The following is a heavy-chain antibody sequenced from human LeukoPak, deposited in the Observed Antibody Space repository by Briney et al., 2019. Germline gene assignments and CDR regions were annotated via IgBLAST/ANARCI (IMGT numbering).Heavy chain of an antibody. CDR3: ARDREALIAVATNWFDP. Sequence: VASVKVSCKASGYTFTSYGINWVRQATGQGLEWMGWISAYNGNTNYAQKLQGRVTMTTDTSTSTAYMELRSLRSDDTAVYYCARDREALIAVATNWFDPWGQGALVTVSS. CDR1: GYTFTSYG. J-gene: IGHJ5*02. V-gene: IGHV1-18*01. CDR2: ISAYNGNT. D-gene: IGHD6-19*01.